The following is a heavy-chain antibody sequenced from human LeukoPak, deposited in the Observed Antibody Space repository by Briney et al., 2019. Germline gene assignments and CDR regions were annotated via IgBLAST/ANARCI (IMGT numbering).Heavy chain of an antibody. J-gene: IGHJ4*02. D-gene: IGHD5-24*01. CDR3: TSWGERWLQFDY. CDR2: IYRGCST. V-gene: IGHV3-53*01. Sequence: GGSLRLSCAASGVTVSSNYMSWVRQAPGKGLEWVSVIYRGCSTYYADSVKGRFTISRDNSKNTLYLQMNSLRAEDTAVYYCTSWGERWLQFDYWGQGTLVTVSS. CDR1: GVTVSSNY.